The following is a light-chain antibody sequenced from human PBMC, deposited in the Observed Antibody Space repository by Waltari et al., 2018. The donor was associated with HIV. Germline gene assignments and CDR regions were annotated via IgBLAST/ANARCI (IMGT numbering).Light chain of an antibody. CDR2: KDS. CDR3: QSADSSGSNVYL. J-gene: IGLJ1*01. CDR1: GLPRKN. Sequence: SYELTQSPSASASPGQTARITCSGDGLPRKNPYWFQQKPGQAPVLVIYKDSERPSGIPERFSGSSSGTKVTLTISGVQAEDEADYYCQSADSSGSNVYLFGSGTKVTVL. V-gene: IGLV3-25*03.